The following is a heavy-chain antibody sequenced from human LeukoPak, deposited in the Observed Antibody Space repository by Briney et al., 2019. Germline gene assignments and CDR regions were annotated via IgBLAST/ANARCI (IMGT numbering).Heavy chain of an antibody. D-gene: IGHD5-12*01. Sequence: GESLKISCKGSGYSFTSYWIGWVHQMPGRGLEWMGIIYPGDSDTRYSPSFQGQVTISADKSISTAYLQWSSLKASDTAMYYCARRGGTDGNIVDYWGQGTLVTVSS. V-gene: IGHV5-51*07. CDR1: GYSFTSYW. CDR3: ARRGGTDGNIVDY. J-gene: IGHJ4*02. CDR2: IYPGDSDT.